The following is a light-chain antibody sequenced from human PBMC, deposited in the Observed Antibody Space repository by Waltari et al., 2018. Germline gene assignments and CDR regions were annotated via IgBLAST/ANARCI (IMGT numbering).Light chain of an antibody. J-gene: IGKJ1*01. CDR3: QHYVRLPAT. CDR2: GVS. V-gene: IGKV3-20*01. CDR1: QSGRGS. Sequence: SCRASQSGRGSLAWYQQKAGQAPRLLIYGVSSRATGIPERFGGSGSGTDFSLTISRLEPEDFAVYYCQHYVRLPATFGQGTKVEIK.